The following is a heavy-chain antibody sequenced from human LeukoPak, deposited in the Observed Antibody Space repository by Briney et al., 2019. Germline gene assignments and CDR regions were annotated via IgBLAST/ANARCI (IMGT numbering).Heavy chain of an antibody. V-gene: IGHV1-8*01. J-gene: IGHJ4*02. D-gene: IGHD5-12*01. Sequence: GASVKVSCKASGYTFTSYDINWVRQATGQELEWMGWMSPNSGNTGYAQKFQGRVTMTRNTSISTAYMELSSLRSEDTAVYYCARGLGIVATIGSYYYFDYWGQGTLVTVSS. CDR1: GYTFTSYD. CDR2: MSPNSGNT. CDR3: ARGLGIVATIGSYYYFDY.